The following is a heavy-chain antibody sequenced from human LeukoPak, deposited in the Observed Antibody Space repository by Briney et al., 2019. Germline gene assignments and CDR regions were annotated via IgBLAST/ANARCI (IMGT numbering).Heavy chain of an antibody. Sequence: PSETLSLTCTVSGGSISTSSYYWGGIRQPPGKGWEGIGSIYHSRSAYYNASLKSRATISEDPSTNQFSLTLSSATDAATAVYYCARLRWMEVYGSGSYYVDYWGQGTLVTVSS. V-gene: IGHV4-39*01. CDR3: ARLRWMEVYGSGSYYVDY. J-gene: IGHJ4*02. D-gene: IGHD3-10*01. CDR2: IYHSRSA. CDR1: GGSISTSSYY.